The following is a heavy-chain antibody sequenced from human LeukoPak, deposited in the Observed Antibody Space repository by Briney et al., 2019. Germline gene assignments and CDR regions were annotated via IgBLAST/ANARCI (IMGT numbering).Heavy chain of an antibody. D-gene: IGHD3-10*01. V-gene: IGHV3-33*01. CDR2: IWYDGSNK. CDR1: GFTFSSYG. CDR3: ARDGTMVQGVIFGMDV. J-gene: IGHJ6*02. Sequence: PGRSLRLSCAASGFTFSSYGMHWVRQAPGKGLEWVAVIWYDGSNKYYADSVKGRFTISRDNSKNTLYLQMNSLRAEDTAVYYCARDGTMVQGVIFGMDVWGQGTTVTVSS.